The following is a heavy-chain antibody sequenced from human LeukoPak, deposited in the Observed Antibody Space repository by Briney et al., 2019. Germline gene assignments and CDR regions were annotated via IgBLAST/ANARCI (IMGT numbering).Heavy chain of an antibody. V-gene: IGHV3-21*06. D-gene: IGHD5-12*01. Sequence: GGSLRLSCAASGFTFSSYSRNWVRQAPGKGLEWVSSISGSSAYIYYADSVKGRFTISRDNAKNSLYVQMNSLSAEDTAVYYCARGGCSGAGNSCLFDYWGQGTLLTVSS. J-gene: IGHJ4*02. CDR1: GFTFSSYS. CDR2: ISGSSAYI. CDR3: ARGGCSGAGNSCLFDY.